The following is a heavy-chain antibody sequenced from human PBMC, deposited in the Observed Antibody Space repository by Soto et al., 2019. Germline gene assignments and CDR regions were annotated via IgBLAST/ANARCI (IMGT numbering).Heavy chain of an antibody. CDR1: GFTFDDYA. CDR3: AKDLRDYYDSSGYPPYYYYGMDV. J-gene: IGHJ6*02. D-gene: IGHD3-22*01. Sequence: GGSLRLSCAASGFTFDDYAMHWVRQAPGKGLEWVSGISWNSGSIGYADSVKGRFTISRDNAKNSLYLQMNSLRAEDTALYYCAKDLRDYYDSSGYPPYYYYGMDVWGQGTTVTVS. V-gene: IGHV3-9*01. CDR2: ISWNSGSI.